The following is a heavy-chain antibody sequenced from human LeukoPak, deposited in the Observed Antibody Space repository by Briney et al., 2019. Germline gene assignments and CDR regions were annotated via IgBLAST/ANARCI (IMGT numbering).Heavy chain of an antibody. J-gene: IGHJ4*02. CDR3: ARSPYCGGDCYSMYYFDY. CDR1: GFTFDDYT. V-gene: IGHV3-43*01. CDR2: ISWDGGST. D-gene: IGHD2-21*02. Sequence: PGGSLRLSCAASGFTFDDYTMHWVRQAPGKGLEWVSLISWDGGSTYYADSVKGRFTISRDNSKNSLYLQMNSLRTEDTALYYCARSPYCGGDCYSMYYFDYWGQGTPVTVSS.